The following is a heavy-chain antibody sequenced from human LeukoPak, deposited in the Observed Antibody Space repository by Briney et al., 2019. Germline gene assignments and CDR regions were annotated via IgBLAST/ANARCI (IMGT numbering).Heavy chain of an antibody. V-gene: IGHV3-66*01. CDR3: ARVGLWFGELHEN. D-gene: IGHD3-10*01. J-gene: IGHJ4*02. CDR2: IYSGGST. Sequence: GGSLRLSCAPSGFTVSSNYMSWVRQAPGKGLEWVSGIYSGGSTYSADSVKGRFTISRDNSKNTLYLQVNSLRAADTAVYYCARVGLWFGELHENWGQGTLVTVSS. CDR1: GFTVSSNY.